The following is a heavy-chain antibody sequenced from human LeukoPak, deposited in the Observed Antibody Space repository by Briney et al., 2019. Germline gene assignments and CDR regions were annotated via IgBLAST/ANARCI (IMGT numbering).Heavy chain of an antibody. CDR3: TTDWSSITMVRGVMDV. J-gene: IGHJ6*04. CDR2: IKSKTDGGTT. V-gene: IGHV3-15*01. CDR1: GFTFSNAW. Sequence: GGSLRLSCAASGFTFSNAWMSWVRQAPGKGLEWVGRIKSKTDGGTTDYAAPVKGRFTISRDDSKTTLYLQMHSLKTEDTAVYYCTTDWSSITMVRGVMDVWGKGTTVTVSS. D-gene: IGHD3-10*01.